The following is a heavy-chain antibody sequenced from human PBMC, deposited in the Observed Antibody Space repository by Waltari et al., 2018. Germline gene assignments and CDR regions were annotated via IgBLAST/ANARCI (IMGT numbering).Heavy chain of an antibody. V-gene: IGHV4-61*02. J-gene: IGHJ4*02. CDR1: GGSISSGSYY. D-gene: IGHD3-10*01. CDR3: ARTYYYGSGSYYKAMSPFDY. CDR2: IYTSGST. Sequence: QVQLQESGPGLVKPSQTLSLTCTVSGGSISSGSYYWSWIRQPAGKGLEWIGRIYTSGSTNYNPSPKSRVTISVDTSKNQFSLKLSSVTAADTAVYYCARTYYYGSGSYYKAMSPFDYWGQGTLVTVSS.